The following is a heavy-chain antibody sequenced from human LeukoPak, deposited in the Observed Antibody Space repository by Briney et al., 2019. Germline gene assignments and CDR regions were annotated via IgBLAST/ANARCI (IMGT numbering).Heavy chain of an antibody. Sequence: PGGSLRLSCAASGFTFSNYWMSWVRQAPGKGLEWVANIKQDGTEKYYVDSVKGRFTTSRDNAKNSVYLEMNSLRAEDTAVYYCARKVVDNFDYWGQGTLVTVSS. D-gene: IGHD5-24*01. CDR3: ARKVVDNFDY. V-gene: IGHV3-7*01. J-gene: IGHJ4*02. CDR2: IKQDGTEK. CDR1: GFTFSNYW.